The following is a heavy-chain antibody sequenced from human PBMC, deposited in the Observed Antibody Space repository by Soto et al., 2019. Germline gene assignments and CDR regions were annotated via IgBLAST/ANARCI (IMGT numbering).Heavy chain of an antibody. Sequence: QVQLVESGGGVVQPGRSLRLSCAASGFTFSSYGMHWVRQAPGKGLEWVAVIWYDGSNKYYADSVKGRFTISRDNSKNTLYLQMNSLRAEDTAVYYWAREGRAAANDAFDIWGQGTMVTVSS. V-gene: IGHV3-33*01. D-gene: IGHD6-13*01. CDR1: GFTFSSYG. CDR2: IWYDGSNK. J-gene: IGHJ3*02. CDR3: AREGRAAANDAFDI.